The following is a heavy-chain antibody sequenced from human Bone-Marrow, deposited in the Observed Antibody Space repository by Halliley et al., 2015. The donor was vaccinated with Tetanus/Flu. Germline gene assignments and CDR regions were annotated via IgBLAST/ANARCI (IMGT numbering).Heavy chain of an antibody. Sequence: VQLVQSGAEVRKSGESLKISCKGSGYSFSNHWIAWVRQRPGRGLEWMGIIYPGDSDTSYSPSFEGQVTMSADKSANTAYLHWNALKASDTAVYYCLRRRDGAWYFDFWGQGTLVTGSS. CDR2: IYPGDSDT. V-gene: IGHV5-51*03. CDR1: GYSFSNHW. J-gene: IGHJ4*02. D-gene: IGHD6-19*01. CDR3: LRRRDGAWYFDF.